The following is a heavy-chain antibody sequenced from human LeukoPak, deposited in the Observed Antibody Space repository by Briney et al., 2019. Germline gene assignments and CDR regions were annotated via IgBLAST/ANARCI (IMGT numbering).Heavy chain of an antibody. CDR3: ARQVSDYFYYYIDV. Sequence: PSETLSLTCSVSGGFISSSSYYWNWIRQPPGKGLEWVGSIYYSGTTYYNSSLKSRVTISEDTSKNRFSLMLTPVTAADTAVYYCARQVSDYFYYYIDVWGEGTTVIVSS. V-gene: IGHV4-39*01. CDR2: IYYSGTT. CDR1: GGFISSSSYY. J-gene: IGHJ6*03.